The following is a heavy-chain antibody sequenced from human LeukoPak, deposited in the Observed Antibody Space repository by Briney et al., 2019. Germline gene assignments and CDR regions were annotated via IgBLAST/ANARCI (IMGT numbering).Heavy chain of an antibody. D-gene: IGHD3-10*01. V-gene: IGHV3-23*01. CDR2: ISGSGGST. Sequence: GGSLRLSCAASGFTFSSYGMSWVRQAPGKGLEWVSAISGSGGSTYYADSVKGRFTISRDNSKNTLYLQMNSLRAEDTAVYYCAKDALPYYGSETTYFDYWGRGTLVTVSS. J-gene: IGHJ4*02. CDR1: GFTFSSYG. CDR3: AKDALPYYGSETTYFDY.